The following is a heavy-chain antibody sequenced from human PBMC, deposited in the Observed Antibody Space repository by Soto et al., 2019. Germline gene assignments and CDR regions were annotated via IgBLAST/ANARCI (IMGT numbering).Heavy chain of an antibody. V-gene: IGHV1-8*01. D-gene: IGHD6-13*01. Sequence: QVQLVQSGAEVKKPGASVKVSCKASGYTFTSYDINWVRQATGQGLEWMGWMNPNSGNTGYAQKVQGRVTMTRNTSISTAYMELSSLRSKDTAVYYCARERSAAGTGWFDPWGQGTLVTVSS. CDR3: ARERSAAGTGWFDP. J-gene: IGHJ5*02. CDR1: GYTFTSYD. CDR2: MNPNSGNT.